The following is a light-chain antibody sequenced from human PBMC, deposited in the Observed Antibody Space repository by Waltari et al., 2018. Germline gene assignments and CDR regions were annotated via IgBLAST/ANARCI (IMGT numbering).Light chain of an antibody. J-gene: IGKJ4*01. CDR2: DAS. CDR3: QHYDNVPGT. Sequence: DIQMTQSPSSLSASVGDRVTITCQASQDISNYLNWYQQKPGKAPQVLIYDASNLETGVPSRFSGSGSGTHFTFTISSLQPEDIATYYCQHYDNVPGTFGGGTKVEIK. CDR1: QDISNY. V-gene: IGKV1-33*01.